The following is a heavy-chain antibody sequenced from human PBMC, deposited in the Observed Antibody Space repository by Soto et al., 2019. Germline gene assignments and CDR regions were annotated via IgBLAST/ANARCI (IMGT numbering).Heavy chain of an antibody. CDR2: TRNKANSYTI. CDR1: GFIFSDHY. V-gene: IGHV3-72*01. Sequence: EVQLVESGGGLVQPGGSLRLSCAASGFIFSDHYMDWVRQAPGKGLEWVGRTRNKANSYTIEYAASVKGRFIISRDDSKKSLYLQMNSLKTEDTAVYYCARGGYYDVSGYYYQQYWGQGALVTVSS. D-gene: IGHD3-22*01. J-gene: IGHJ4*02. CDR3: ARGGYYDVSGYYYQQY.